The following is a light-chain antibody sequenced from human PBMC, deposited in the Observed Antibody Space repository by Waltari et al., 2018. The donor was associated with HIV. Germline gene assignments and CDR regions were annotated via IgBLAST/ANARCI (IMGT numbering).Light chain of an antibody. CDR3: QQYKSYYALT. V-gene: IGKV1-5*03. J-gene: IGKJ4*01. Sequence: DIQMTQSPSTLAASVGDTVTITCRASQSITSWLAWYQQKPGEAPKLLIYKASTLENGVPSRFSGSESGTEFTLTIIGLQPDDFATYYCQQYKSYYALTFGGGTKVEMK. CDR1: QSITSW. CDR2: KAS.